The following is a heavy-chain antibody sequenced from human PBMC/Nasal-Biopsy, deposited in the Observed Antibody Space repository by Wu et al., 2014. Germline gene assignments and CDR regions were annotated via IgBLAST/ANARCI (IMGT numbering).Heavy chain of an antibody. J-gene: IGHJ6*03. V-gene: IGHV2-70*01. Sequence: ALVKPTQTLTLTCSFSGFSLTTSAMCVSWIRQPHGKALEWLALIDWDDDKYYSTSLKTRLTISKDTSKSQVVLTMTNMDPVDTATYYCARIRIFGEYYYYYMDVWGKGTTVTVSS. CDR1: GFSLTTSAMC. CDR2: IDWDDDK. CDR3: ARIRIFGEYYYYYMDV. D-gene: IGHD3-10*02.